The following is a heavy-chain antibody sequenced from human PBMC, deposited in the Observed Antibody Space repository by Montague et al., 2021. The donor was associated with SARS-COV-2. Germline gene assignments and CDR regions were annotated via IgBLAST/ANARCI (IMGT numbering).Heavy chain of an antibody. D-gene: IGHD3-10*01. J-gene: IGHJ6*02. Sequence: SETRSLTCEVDSGPLSAYYWSWVRQPPGKGLEWIGEIHPYGHTSYNPSLMSRVTLSLGTSSNPFSLKLTSVTAADTAVYYCSRVRYDGSGTSLGMDVWGQGTTVIVSS. CDR3: SRVRYDGSGTSLGMDV. CDR2: IHPYGHT. V-gene: IGHV4-34*01. CDR1: SGPLSAYY.